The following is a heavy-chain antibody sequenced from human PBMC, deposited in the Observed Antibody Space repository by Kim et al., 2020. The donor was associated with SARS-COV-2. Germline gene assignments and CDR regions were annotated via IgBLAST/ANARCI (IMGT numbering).Heavy chain of an antibody. Sequence: DSVKGRFTISRDNAKNSLYLQMNSLRAEDTAVYYCARGAPTEMATITGTAYWGQGTLVTVSS. V-gene: IGHV3-21*01. D-gene: IGHD5-12*01. CDR3: ARGAPTEMATITGTAY. J-gene: IGHJ4*02.